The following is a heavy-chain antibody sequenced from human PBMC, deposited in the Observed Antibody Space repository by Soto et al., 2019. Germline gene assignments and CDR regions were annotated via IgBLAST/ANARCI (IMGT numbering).Heavy chain of an antibody. Sequence: GGSLRLSCAASGFTFSSYSMNWVRQAPGKGLEWVSYISSSSSTIYYADSVKGRFTISRDNAKNSLYLQMNSLRAEDTAVYYCARGGAYYDILTGSYYMDVWGKGTTVTV. J-gene: IGHJ6*03. CDR3: ARGGAYYDILTGSYYMDV. D-gene: IGHD3-9*01. V-gene: IGHV3-48*01. CDR1: GFTFSSYS. CDR2: ISSSSSTI.